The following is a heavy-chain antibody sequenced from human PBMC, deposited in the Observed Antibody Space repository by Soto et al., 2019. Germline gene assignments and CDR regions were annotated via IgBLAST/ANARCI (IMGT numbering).Heavy chain of an antibody. CDR2: IHHVGST. Sequence: PSETLSLTCTVSGASISSFYWSWIRQPPGRGLEWIGFIHHVGSTKYNPSLKGRVTISVDASKNKVYLKLTSVTAADTAVYYCATDNNYEGYFDYWGQGTLVTVSS. D-gene: IGHD4-4*01. J-gene: IGHJ4*02. V-gene: IGHV4-4*08. CDR3: ATDNNYEGYFDY. CDR1: GASISSFY.